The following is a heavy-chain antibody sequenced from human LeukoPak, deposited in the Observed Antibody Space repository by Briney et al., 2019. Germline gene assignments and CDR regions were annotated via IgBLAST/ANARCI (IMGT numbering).Heavy chain of an antibody. CDR3: ASVRRGFGESSKYYAYYYMGV. J-gene: IGHJ6*03. CDR1: GESFTTFY. CDR2: INHTGSA. D-gene: IGHD3-10*01. Sequence: SETLSLTCAVYGESFTTFYWGWIRQTPGEGLEWIGEINHTGSANYNPSLKSRVTISIDASKNQFSLKLSSVTAADTAVYYCASVRRGFGESSKYYAYYYMGVWGKGTTVTISS. V-gene: IGHV4-34*01.